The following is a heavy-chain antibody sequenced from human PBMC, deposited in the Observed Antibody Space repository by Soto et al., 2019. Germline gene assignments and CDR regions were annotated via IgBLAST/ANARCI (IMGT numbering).Heavy chain of an antibody. CDR3: ARMERSKEGLSVYYFDF. CDR1: SGSISGYF. CDR2: ISYRGNT. Sequence: SETLSLTCTVSSGSISGYFWSWIRQPLGKEPEWIGYISYRGNTNYNPSLQSRVSISLVTSKNQISLKLDAVTASDTAVYYCARMERSKEGLSVYYFDFWGQGTLVTVSS. D-gene: IGHD1-26*01. V-gene: IGHV4-59*01. J-gene: IGHJ4*02.